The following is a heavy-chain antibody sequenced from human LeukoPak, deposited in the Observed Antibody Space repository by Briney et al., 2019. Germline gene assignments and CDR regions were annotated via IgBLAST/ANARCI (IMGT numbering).Heavy chain of an antibody. CDR3: ARSPAGSGSYDYYYYYGMDV. V-gene: IGHV4-31*03. J-gene: IGHJ6*02. Sequence: SQTLSLTRTVSGGSISSGGYYWSWIRQHPGKGLEWIGYTYYSGSTYYNPSLKSRVTISVDTSKNQFSLKLSSVTAADTAVYYCARSPAGSGSYDYYYYYGMDVWGQGTTVTVSS. CDR2: TYYSGST. CDR1: GGSISSGGYY. D-gene: IGHD3-10*01.